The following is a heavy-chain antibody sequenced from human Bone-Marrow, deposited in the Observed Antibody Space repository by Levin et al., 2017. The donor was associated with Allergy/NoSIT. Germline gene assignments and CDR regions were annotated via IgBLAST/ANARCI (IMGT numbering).Heavy chain of an antibody. D-gene: IGHD6-13*01. Sequence: ASVKVSCKGSGYSFTSYWIGWVRQMPGKGLEWMGIIQPGDSDTTYSPYFQGQLTISADKSNSTAYLQWSSLKASETATYYCARRHSSSWYGVGAFDIWGQGTMVTVSS. J-gene: IGHJ3*02. CDR3: ARRHSSSWYGVGAFDI. V-gene: IGHV5-51*01. CDR1: GYSFTSYW. CDR2: IQPGDSDT.